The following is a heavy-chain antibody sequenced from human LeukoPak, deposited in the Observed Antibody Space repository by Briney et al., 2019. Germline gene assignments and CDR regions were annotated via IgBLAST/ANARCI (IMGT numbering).Heavy chain of an antibody. Sequence: SETLSLTCTVSGYSISSGYYWGWIRQPPGKGLEWIGSIYHSGSTYYNPSLKSRVTISVDTSKNQFSLKLSSVTAADTAVYYCASFKDSSGWYQVEGDAFDIWGQGTMVTVSS. CDR1: GYSISSGYY. J-gene: IGHJ3*02. CDR3: ASFKDSSGWYQVEGDAFDI. CDR2: IYHSGST. D-gene: IGHD6-19*01. V-gene: IGHV4-38-2*02.